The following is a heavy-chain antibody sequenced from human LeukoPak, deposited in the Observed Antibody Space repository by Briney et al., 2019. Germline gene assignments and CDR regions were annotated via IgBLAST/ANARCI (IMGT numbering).Heavy chain of an antibody. V-gene: IGHV4-34*01. J-gene: IGHJ6*03. CDR1: GGSFSGYY. Sequence: SETLSLTCAVYGGSFSGYYWSWIRQPPGKGLEWIGEINHSGSTNYNPSLKSRVTISVDTSKNQFSLKLSSVTAADTAVYYCARTCSGGSCYSGYYYYYYMDVWGKGTTVTISS. CDR3: ARTCSGGSCYSGYYYYYYMDV. D-gene: IGHD2-15*01. CDR2: INHSGST.